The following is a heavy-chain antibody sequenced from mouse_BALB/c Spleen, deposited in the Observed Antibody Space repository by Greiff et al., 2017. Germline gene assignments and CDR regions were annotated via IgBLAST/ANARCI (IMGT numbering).Heavy chain of an antibody. J-gene: IGHJ3*01. Sequence: VQLQQSGPGLVQPSQSLSITCTVSGFSLTSYGVHWVRQSPGKGLEWLGVIWSGGSTDYNAAFISRLSISKDNSKSQVFFKMNSLQTDDTARYYCARDYYGSTWFAYWGQGTLVTVSA. CDR2: IWSGGST. CDR3: ARDYYGSTWFAY. D-gene: IGHD1-1*01. V-gene: IGHV2-2*01. CDR1: GFSLTSYG.